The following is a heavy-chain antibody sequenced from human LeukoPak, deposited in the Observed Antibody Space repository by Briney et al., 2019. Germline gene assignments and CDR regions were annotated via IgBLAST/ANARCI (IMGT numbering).Heavy chain of an antibody. V-gene: IGHV3-33*01. CDR3: AREAAVAGKGGFDY. J-gene: IGHJ4*02. Sequence: PWRSLRLSCAASGFTFSSYGIHWVRQAPGKGLEGVAVIWYDGSNKYYADSVKGRVTISRDNSKNTLYLQMNSLRAEDTAVYYCAREAAVAGKGGFDYWGQGTLVTVSS. CDR1: GFTFSSYG. CDR2: IWYDGSNK. D-gene: IGHD6-19*01.